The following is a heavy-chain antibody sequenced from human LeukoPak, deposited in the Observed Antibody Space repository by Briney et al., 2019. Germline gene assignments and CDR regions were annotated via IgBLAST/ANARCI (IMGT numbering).Heavy chain of an antibody. D-gene: IGHD2-2*01. J-gene: IGHJ6*02. V-gene: IGHV4-39*07. CDR1: GGSISSSSYY. CDR2: IYYSGST. Sequence: SETLSLTCTVSGGSISSSSYYWGWIRQPPGKGLEWIGSIYYSGSTYYNPSLKSRVTISVDTSKNQISLKLSTVTAVDTAVYYCARDGYAHYYGMDVWGQGTTVTVSS. CDR3: ARDGYAHYYGMDV.